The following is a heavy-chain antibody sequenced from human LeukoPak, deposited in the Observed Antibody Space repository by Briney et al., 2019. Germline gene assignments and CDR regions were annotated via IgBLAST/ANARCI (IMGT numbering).Heavy chain of an antibody. CDR2: IYYSGST. CDR1: TSDFSDYY. D-gene: IGHD3-16*01. Sequence: GSLRLSCAASTSDFSDYYMSWIRQPPGKGLEWIGSIYYSGSTYYNPSLKSRVTISVDTSKNQFSLKLSSVTAADTAVYYCARRSGGSNWFDPWGQGTLVTVSS. J-gene: IGHJ5*02. CDR3: ARRSGGSNWFDP. V-gene: IGHV4-38-2*01.